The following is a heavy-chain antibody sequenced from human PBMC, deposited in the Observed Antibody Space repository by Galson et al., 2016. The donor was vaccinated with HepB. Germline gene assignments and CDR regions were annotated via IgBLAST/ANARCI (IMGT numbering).Heavy chain of an antibody. Sequence: RLPCAGSGFTYGDYAMSWFRQAPGTGLEWVAFISRKTYGGPTEYAASVKGRFTILRDDSKSIAYLQMNSLKTEDTAVYYCTKDSSGYYLGDYWGQGTLVTVSS. D-gene: IGHD3-22*01. CDR3: TKDSSGYYLGDY. J-gene: IGHJ4*02. V-gene: IGHV3-49*03. CDR2: ISRKTYGGPT. CDR1: GFTYGDYA.